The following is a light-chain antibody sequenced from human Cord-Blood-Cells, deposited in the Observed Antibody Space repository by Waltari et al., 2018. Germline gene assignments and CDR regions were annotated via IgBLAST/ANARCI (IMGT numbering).Light chain of an antibody. CDR2: AAS. J-gene: IGKJ4*01. CDR1: QSISSY. V-gene: IGKV1-39*01. Sequence: DIQMTQSPSSLSASVGDRVTITCRASQSISSYLNWYQQKPGKAPKLPIYAASSLQSGVPSRFSGSGSRTDFTLTISSLQPEDFATYYCQQSYSTPVTFGGGTKVEIK. CDR3: QQSYSTPVT.